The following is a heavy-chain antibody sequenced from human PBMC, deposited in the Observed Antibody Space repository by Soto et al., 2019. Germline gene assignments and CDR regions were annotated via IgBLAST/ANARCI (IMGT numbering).Heavy chain of an antibody. CDR1: GDSFSSNSVA. Sequence: PSQTLSLTCAISGDSFSSNSVAWNWIRQSPSRGLEWLGRTYYRSKWYNDYAVSVKSRITINPDTSKNQFSLQLNSVTPEDTDVYYCVRGQFSAFDCWGQGTLVTVSS. CDR2: TYYRSKWYN. CDR3: VRGQFSAFDC. V-gene: IGHV6-1*01. J-gene: IGHJ4*02.